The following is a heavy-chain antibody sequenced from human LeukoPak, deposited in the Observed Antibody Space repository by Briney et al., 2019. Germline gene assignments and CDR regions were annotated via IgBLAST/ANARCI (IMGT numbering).Heavy chain of an antibody. CDR1: GFTFSNYW. CDR2: INSDGSST. J-gene: IGHJ4*02. CDR3: TRDRSNWNDGDC. Sequence: TGGSLRLSCAASGFTFSNYWMHWVRQAPGKGLAWVSLINSDGSSTTYADSVKGRFTISRDNAKNTLHLQMNSLRVEDTAVYYCTRDRSNWNDGDCWGQGTLVTVSS. V-gene: IGHV3-74*01. D-gene: IGHD1-20*01.